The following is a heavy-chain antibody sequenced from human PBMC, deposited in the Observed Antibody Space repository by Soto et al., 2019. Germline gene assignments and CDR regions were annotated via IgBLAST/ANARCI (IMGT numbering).Heavy chain of an antibody. V-gene: IGHV1-18*01. CDR3: AREGPRPYYYSGMDV. CDR2: ISGYNGKT. Sequence: QVQLVQSGAEVKKPGASVKVSCKSSGYTFSMSGISWVRQAPGQGLEWMGWISGYNGKTNYEQKFQDRVTMTTDTSTNMDSMELRSLRSDYTAVYYCAREGPRPYYYSGMDVWGQGNTVTVSS. CDR1: GYTFSMSG. J-gene: IGHJ6*02.